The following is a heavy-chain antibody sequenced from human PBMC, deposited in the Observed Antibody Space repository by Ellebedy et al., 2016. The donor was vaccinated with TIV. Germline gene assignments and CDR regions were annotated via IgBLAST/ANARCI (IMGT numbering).Heavy chain of an antibody. Sequence: AASVKVSCKASGYTFTGYYMHWARQAPGQGLEWMGWINPNSGGTNYAQKFQGRVTMTRDTSISTAYMELSRLRSEDTAVYYCARGHGSGSYEFVDYWGQGTLVTVSS. V-gene: IGHV1-2*02. CDR1: GYTFTGYY. D-gene: IGHD3-10*01. CDR3: ARGHGSGSYEFVDY. CDR2: INPNSGGT. J-gene: IGHJ4*02.